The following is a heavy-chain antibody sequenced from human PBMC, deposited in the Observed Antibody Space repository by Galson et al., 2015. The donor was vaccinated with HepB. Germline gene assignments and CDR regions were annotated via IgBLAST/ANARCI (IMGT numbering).Heavy chain of an antibody. V-gene: IGHV1-18*04. CDR1: GYTFTSYG. D-gene: IGHD3-22*01. CDR3: ARDNAGYYYDSSGYYSGDAFDI. CDR2: ISAYNGNT. J-gene: IGHJ3*02. Sequence: SVKVSCKASGYTFTSYGISWVRQAPGQGLEWMGWISAYNGNTNYAQKLQGRVTMTTDTSTSTAYMELRSLRSDDTAVYYCARDNAGYYYDSSGYYSGDAFDIWGQGTMVTVSS.